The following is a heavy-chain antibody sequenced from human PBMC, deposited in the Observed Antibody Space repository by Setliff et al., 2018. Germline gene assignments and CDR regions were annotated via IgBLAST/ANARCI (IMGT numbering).Heavy chain of an antibody. CDR2: IHYLGTT. J-gene: IGHJ4*02. D-gene: IGHD1-1*01. CDR1: GASISSGTYY. Sequence: PSETLSLTCTVSGASISSGTYYWGWIRQPPGKGLEWIGRIHYLGTTYSNASLASRLTMSVDTSKNQFSLRLTSVTAADTAVYYCARTGTYRYFDHWGQGTLVTVPQ. CDR3: ARTGTYRYFDH. V-gene: IGHV4-39*01.